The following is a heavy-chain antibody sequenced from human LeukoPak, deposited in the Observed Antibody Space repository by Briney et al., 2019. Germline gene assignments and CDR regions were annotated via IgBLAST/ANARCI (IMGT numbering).Heavy chain of an antibody. CDR2: ISAYNGNT. Sequence: ASVKVSCKASGYTFTSYGYSWVRQAPGQGLEWMGWISAYNGNTNYAQKLQGRVTMTTQKSTSTAYMELRSLRSDDTAVYYCARDGYYDSSGYYNFDYWGQGTLVTVSS. J-gene: IGHJ4*02. V-gene: IGHV1-18*01. D-gene: IGHD3-22*01. CDR1: GYTFTSYG. CDR3: ARDGYYDSSGYYNFDY.